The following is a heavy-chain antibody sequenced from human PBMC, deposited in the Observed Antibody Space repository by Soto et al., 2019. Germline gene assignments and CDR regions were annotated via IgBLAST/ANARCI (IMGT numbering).Heavy chain of an antibody. CDR3: ARDPDYYDSSGYYPEYFQH. D-gene: IGHD3-22*01. CDR2: ISSSSSTI. J-gene: IGHJ1*01. Sequence: PGGSLRLSCAASGFTFSSCSMNWVRQAPGKGLEWVSYISSSSSTIYYADSVKGRFTISRDNAKNSLYLQMNSLRDEDTAVYYCARDPDYYDSSGYYPEYFQHWGQGTLVTVSS. CDR1: GFTFSSCS. V-gene: IGHV3-48*02.